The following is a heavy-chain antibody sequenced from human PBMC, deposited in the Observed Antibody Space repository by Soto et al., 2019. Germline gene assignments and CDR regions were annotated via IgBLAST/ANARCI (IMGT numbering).Heavy chain of an antibody. CDR1: GFTFSSYS. CDR3: ARGISSSYYGMDV. D-gene: IGHD6-6*01. Sequence: GGSLRLSCAASGFTFSSYSMNWVRQAPGKGLEWVSSISSSSSYIYYADSVKGRFTISRDNAKNSLYLQMNSLRAEDTAVYYCARGISSSYYGMDVWGHGTTVTVSS. J-gene: IGHJ6*02. CDR2: ISSSSSYI. V-gene: IGHV3-21*01.